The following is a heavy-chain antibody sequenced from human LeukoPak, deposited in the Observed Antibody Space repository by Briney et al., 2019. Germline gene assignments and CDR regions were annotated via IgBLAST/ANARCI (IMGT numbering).Heavy chain of an antibody. CDR3: ARSIHSFGSYYFDS. D-gene: IGHD5-18*01. J-gene: IGHJ4*02. Sequence: SETLSLTCSVSGYSMATTSYYWSWIRQSPGKGLEWFGNIFPNGRTNYNPSLKSRVSISVHTSRNQFSLQLTSATAADTAVYYCARSIHSFGSYYFDSWGQGPLVIVSS. V-gene: IGHV4-39*01. CDR2: IFPNGRT. CDR1: GYSMATTSYY.